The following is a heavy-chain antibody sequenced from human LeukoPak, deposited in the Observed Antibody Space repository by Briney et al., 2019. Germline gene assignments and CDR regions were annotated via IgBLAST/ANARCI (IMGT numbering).Heavy chain of an antibody. CDR2: INPNSGGI. CDR1: GYTFTGYY. D-gene: IGHD6-19*01. Sequence: ASVKVSCKASGYTFTGYYMHWVRQAPGQGLESMGRINPNSGGINYAQKFQGRVTMTRDTSISTAYMELSRLRSDDTAVYYCARDPDASGWYYFDFWGQGTLVTVSS. V-gene: IGHV1-2*06. CDR3: ARDPDASGWYYFDF. J-gene: IGHJ4*02.